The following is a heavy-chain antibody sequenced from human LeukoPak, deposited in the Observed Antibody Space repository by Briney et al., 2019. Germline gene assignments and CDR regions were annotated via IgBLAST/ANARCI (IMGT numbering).Heavy chain of an antibody. J-gene: IGHJ4*02. Sequence: HPGGSLRLSCAASGFDFSSNWMHWVRHAPGQGLVWVSRIKGDGISTNYADSVKGRFTISRDIAKNTLYLQMNSLRAEDTAVYYCAKCLGSGWYASSDWGQGTLVTVSS. CDR3: AKCLGSGWYASSD. CDR1: GFDFSSNW. CDR2: IKGDGIST. V-gene: IGHV3-74*01. D-gene: IGHD6-13*01.